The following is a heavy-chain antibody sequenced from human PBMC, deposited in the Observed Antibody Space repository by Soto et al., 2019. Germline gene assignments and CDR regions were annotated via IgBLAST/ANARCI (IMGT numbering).Heavy chain of an antibody. CDR1: GGTFSSYA. J-gene: IGHJ4*02. CDR2: IIPIFGTA. V-gene: IGHV1-69*13. CDR3: ARDLFSGSGSYF. Sequence: SVKVSCKASGGTFSSYAISWVRQAPGQGLEWMGGIIPIFGTANYAQKFQGRVTITADESTSTAYMELSSLRSEDTAVYYCARDLFSGSGSYFWGQGTLVTVSS. D-gene: IGHD1-26*01.